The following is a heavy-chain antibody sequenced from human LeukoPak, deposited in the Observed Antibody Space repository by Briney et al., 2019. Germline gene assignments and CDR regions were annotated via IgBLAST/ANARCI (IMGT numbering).Heavy chain of an antibody. D-gene: IGHD2-15*01. Sequence: PGGSLRLSCAASGFTFSSYEMNWVRQAPGKGLEWVSYISSSGSTIYYADSVKGRFTISRDNAKNSLYLQMNSLRAEDTAVYYCAREPSGGVYNWFDPWGQGTLVTVSS. CDR2: ISSSGSTI. V-gene: IGHV3-48*03. CDR1: GFTFSSYE. J-gene: IGHJ5*02. CDR3: AREPSGGVYNWFDP.